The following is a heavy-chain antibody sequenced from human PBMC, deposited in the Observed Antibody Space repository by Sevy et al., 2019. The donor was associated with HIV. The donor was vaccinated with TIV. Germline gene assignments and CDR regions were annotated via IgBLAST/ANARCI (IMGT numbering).Heavy chain of an antibody. CDR1: GFTFSSYA. D-gene: IGHD6-19*01. Sequence: GGSLRLSCAASGFTFSSYAMHWVHQAPGKGLEWVAVISYDGSNKYYADSVKGRFTISRDNSKNTLYLQMNSLRAEDTAVYYCARDWVRYSSGTPYYWGQGTLVTVSS. V-gene: IGHV3-30-3*01. CDR3: ARDWVRYSSGTPYY. CDR2: ISYDGSNK. J-gene: IGHJ4*02.